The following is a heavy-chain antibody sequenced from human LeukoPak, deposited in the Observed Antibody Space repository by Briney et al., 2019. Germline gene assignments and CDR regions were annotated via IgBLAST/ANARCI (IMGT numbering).Heavy chain of an antibody. V-gene: IGHV4-59*01. J-gene: IGHJ5*02. Sequence: SETLSLTCTVSGGSIRSYYWGWIRQPPGKGLEWIGYIYYTGSTNYNPSLKSRVTISVDTSKNQFSLKLSSVTAADTAVYYCAREGSSGYYFNWFDPWGQGTLVTVSS. D-gene: IGHD3-22*01. CDR2: IYYTGST. CDR3: AREGSSGYYFNWFDP. CDR1: GGSIRSYY.